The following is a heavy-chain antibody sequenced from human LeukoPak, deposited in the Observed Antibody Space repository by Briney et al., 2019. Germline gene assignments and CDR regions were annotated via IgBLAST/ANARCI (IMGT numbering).Heavy chain of an antibody. V-gene: IGHV4-4*02. CDR2: IYHSGST. CDR1: GGSIKSNNW. D-gene: IGHD2-15*01. Sequence: SETLSLTCAVSGGSIKSNNWWSWVRQPPGKGLEWIGEIYHSGSTNYNPSLKSRVTISVDTSKNQFSPKLSSVTAADTAVYYCARGLSAIVYWGQGTLVTVSS. CDR3: ARGLSAIVY. J-gene: IGHJ4*02.